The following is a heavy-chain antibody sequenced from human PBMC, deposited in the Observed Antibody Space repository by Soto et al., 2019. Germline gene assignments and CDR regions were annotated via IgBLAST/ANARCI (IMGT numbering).Heavy chain of an antibody. V-gene: IGHV4-38-2*01. CDR2: KYHSGST. D-gene: IGHD1-26*01. Sequence: SETLSLTCAVSGYSISSDYYWGWIRQPPGKGLEWIASKYHSGSTYYNPSLKSRVTISVDTSKNQLSLKLSSVTAADTAVYYCARGVLGATTYFDYWGQGTLVTVYS. CDR1: GYSISSDYY. J-gene: IGHJ4*02. CDR3: ARGVLGATTYFDY.